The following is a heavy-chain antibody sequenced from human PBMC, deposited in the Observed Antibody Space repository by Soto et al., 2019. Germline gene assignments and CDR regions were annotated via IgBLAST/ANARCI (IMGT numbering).Heavy chain of an antibody. CDR3: AKGGGEITMVRGGPYGMDV. D-gene: IGHD3-10*01. CDR2: ISYDGSNK. CDR1: GFTFSSYG. V-gene: IGHV3-30*18. Sequence: GGSLRLSCAASGFTFSSYGMHWVRQAPGKGLEWVAVISYDGSNKYYADSVKGRFTISRDNSKNTLYLQMNSLRAEDTAVYYCAKGGGEITMVRGGPYGMDVWGQGTTVTVSS. J-gene: IGHJ6*02.